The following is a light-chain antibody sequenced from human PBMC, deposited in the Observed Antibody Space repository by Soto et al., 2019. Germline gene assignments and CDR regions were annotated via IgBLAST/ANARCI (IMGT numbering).Light chain of an antibody. CDR2: DTT. Sequence: QAVVTQEPSLTVSPGGTVPLTCGSSTGAVTSGHYPYWFQQKPGQAPRTLIYDTTNKHSWTPARFSGSLLGGKAALTLSGAQPEDEADYYCLLSFSGGNWVFGGGTQLTVL. J-gene: IGLJ3*02. CDR3: LLSFSGGNWV. V-gene: IGLV7-46*01. CDR1: TGAVTSGHY.